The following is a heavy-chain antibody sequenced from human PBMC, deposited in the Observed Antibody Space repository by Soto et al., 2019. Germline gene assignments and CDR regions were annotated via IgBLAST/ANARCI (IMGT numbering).Heavy chain of an antibody. J-gene: IGHJ6*02. CDR3: AKDGEGYYGMDV. CDR2: ISYDGSNK. Sequence: GGSLRLSCAAAGFTFSSYGIHWVRKAPSKGLEWVAVISYDGSNKYYADSVKGRFTLSRDNSKNTLYLQMNSLRAEDTVVYYCAKDGEGYYGMDVWGHGTTVTVSS. CDR1: GFTFSSYG. V-gene: IGHV3-30*18. D-gene: IGHD4-17*01.